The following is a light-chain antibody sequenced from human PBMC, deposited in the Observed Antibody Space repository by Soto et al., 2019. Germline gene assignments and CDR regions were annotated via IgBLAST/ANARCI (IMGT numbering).Light chain of an antibody. CDR1: ESISNN. J-gene: IGKJ1*01. V-gene: IGKV3-15*01. Sequence: IVMSQSPATLSVSPGERATLSCRAGESISNNFAWYQQKPGQAPRLLIYGAATRAAGVPARFSGRGSGTEFTLTISSLQSEDFGVYYCQQYNNWPGTFGQGTKVDIK. CDR2: GAA. CDR3: QQYNNWPGT.